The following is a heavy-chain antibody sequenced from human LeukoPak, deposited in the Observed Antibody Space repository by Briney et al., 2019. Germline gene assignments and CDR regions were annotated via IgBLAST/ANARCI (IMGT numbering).Heavy chain of an antibody. Sequence: PGGSLRLSCAGSGFTVSSNSMTWVRQAPGKGLEWASVIYSGGSTYYAESVKGRFTISRDNSKNTVSLQLNSLRVEDTALYYCARDFSYDSGSFFAYWGQGTVVTVSS. CDR1: GFTVSSNS. CDR3: ARDFSYDSGSFFAY. J-gene: IGHJ4*02. CDR2: IYSGGST. D-gene: IGHD3-10*01. V-gene: IGHV3-66*01.